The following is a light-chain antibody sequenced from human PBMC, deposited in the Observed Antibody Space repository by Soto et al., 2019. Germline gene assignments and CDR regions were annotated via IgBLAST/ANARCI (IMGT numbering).Light chain of an antibody. V-gene: IGLV2-8*01. CDR1: SSDVGAYIF. Sequence: QSALTQPASVSGSPGQSITISCTGTSSDVGAYIFVSWYQQHPGKAPKLMIYEVNVRPSGVPDRFSGSKSGNTASLTVSGLQAEDEADYYCSSSAGSNNLGVFGGGTKLTVL. CDR2: EVN. CDR3: SSSAGSNNLGV. J-gene: IGLJ2*01.